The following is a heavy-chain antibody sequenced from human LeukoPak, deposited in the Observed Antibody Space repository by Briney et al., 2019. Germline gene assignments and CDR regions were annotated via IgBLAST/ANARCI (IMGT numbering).Heavy chain of an antibody. D-gene: IGHD4-17*01. V-gene: IGHV4-4*02. CDR3: ARARYGDYNY. CDR2: VYHSGST. J-gene: IGHJ4*02. CDR1: GGSIISSHW. Sequence: PSGSLSLTCAVSGGSIISSHWWSWVRQPPGKGLEWIGEVYHSGSTNYNPSLKSRVTISVDKSNNQFSLKLSSVTAADTAMYYCARARYGDYNYWGQGTLVTVSS.